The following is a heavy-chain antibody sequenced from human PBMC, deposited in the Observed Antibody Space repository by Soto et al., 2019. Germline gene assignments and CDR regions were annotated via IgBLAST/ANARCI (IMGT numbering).Heavy chain of an antibody. J-gene: IGHJ6*02. CDR3: ARYGPFKYDSRGFPLADYYGLDV. CDR2: LYSAASA. V-gene: IGHV4-59*08. Sequence: PSETLSLTCTVSGASFSDFYWSWIRQPPGKGLEWLGILYSAASAIYSPSLKSRVTISLDTSKSQLSLKMHSVTAADTAVYYCARYGPFKYDSRGFPLADYYGLDVWGQGTTVTVSS. D-gene: IGHD3-22*01. CDR1: GASFSDFY.